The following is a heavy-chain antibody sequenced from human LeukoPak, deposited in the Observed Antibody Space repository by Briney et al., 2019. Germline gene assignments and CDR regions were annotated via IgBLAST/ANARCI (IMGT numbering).Heavy chain of an antibody. CDR1: GGSISSYY. CDR2: IYYSGST. Sequence: SETLSLTCTVSGGSISSYYWSWIRQPPGKGLEWIGYIYYSGSTNYNPSLKSRVTISVDTSKNQFSLKLSSVTAADTAVYYCARGLRYFDWLLGDAFDIWGQGTMVTVSS. V-gene: IGHV4-59*01. J-gene: IGHJ3*02. CDR3: ARGLRYFDWLLGDAFDI. D-gene: IGHD3-9*01.